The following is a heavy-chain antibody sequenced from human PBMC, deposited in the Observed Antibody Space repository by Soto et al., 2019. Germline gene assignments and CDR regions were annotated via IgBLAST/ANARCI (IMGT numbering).Heavy chain of an antibody. CDR1: GFTFSSYA. J-gene: IGHJ5*02. V-gene: IGHV3-30-3*01. CDR3: ARGRRSGSYSGWFDP. Sequence: GGSLRLSCAASGFTFSSYAMHWVRQAPGKGLEWVAVISYDGSNKYYADSVKGRFTISRDNSKNTLYLQMNSLRAEDTAVYYCARGRRSGSYSGWFDPWGQGTLVTVSS. CDR2: ISYDGSNK. D-gene: IGHD1-26*01.